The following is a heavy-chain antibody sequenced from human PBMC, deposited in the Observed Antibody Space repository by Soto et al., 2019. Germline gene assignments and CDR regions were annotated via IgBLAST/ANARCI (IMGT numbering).Heavy chain of an antibody. Sequence: QVQLVQSGAEVKKPGSSVKVSCKASGGTFSSYIISWVRQAPGQGLEWMGRIIPILGIANYAQKFQGRVTTTADKSTSTAYMELSSLRSEDTAVYYCARGAVVAAPPDYWGQGTLVTVSS. CDR1: GGTFSSYI. CDR3: ARGAVVAAPPDY. D-gene: IGHD2-15*01. V-gene: IGHV1-69*02. J-gene: IGHJ4*02. CDR2: IIPILGIA.